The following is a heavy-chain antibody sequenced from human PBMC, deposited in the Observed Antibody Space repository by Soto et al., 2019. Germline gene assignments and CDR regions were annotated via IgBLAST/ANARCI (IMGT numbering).Heavy chain of an antibody. Sequence: SETLSLTCAVYGGSFSGYSWTWSRQPPGTGLEWIGEINHSGSTNYNPSLKSRVTISVDTSKNQFSLKLTSVTAADTALYYCARDKITGLFDYWGQGTLVTVSS. CDR1: GGSFSGYS. D-gene: IGHD2-8*02. CDR3: ARDKITGLFDY. J-gene: IGHJ4*02. CDR2: INHSGST. V-gene: IGHV4-34*01.